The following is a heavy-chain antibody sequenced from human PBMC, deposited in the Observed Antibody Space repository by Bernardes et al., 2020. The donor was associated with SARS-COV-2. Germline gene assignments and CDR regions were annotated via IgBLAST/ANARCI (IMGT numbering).Heavy chain of an antibody. J-gene: IGHJ6*02. CDR1: GFTFSSYW. Sequence: GGSLRLSSAASGFTFSSYWMSWVRQAPGKGLEWVANIKQDGSEKYYVDSVKGRFTISRDNAKNSLYLQMNSLRAEDTAVYYCARVVRDGYNYYYYYGMDVWGQGTTVTVSS. D-gene: IGHD5-12*01. CDR3: ARVVRDGYNYYYYYGMDV. CDR2: IKQDGSEK. V-gene: IGHV3-7*01.